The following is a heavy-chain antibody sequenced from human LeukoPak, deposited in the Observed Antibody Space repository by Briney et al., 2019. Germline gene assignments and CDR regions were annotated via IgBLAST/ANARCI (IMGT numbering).Heavy chain of an antibody. CDR1: GFTVSSNH. CDR3: ARYDSSGSFDY. V-gene: IGHV3-66*01. J-gene: IGHJ4*02. D-gene: IGHD3-22*01. Sequence: GGSLRLSCTVSGFTVSSNHMSWVRQAPGEGLEWVSVILSGGSTSYADSVKGRFTVSRDNSKNTLYLQMNSLRAEDTAVYSCARYDSSGSFDYWGQGTLVTVSS. CDR2: ILSGGST.